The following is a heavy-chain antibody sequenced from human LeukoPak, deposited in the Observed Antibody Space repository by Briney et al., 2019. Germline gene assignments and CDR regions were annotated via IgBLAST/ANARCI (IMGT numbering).Heavy chain of an antibody. J-gene: IGHJ4*02. CDR1: GFIFTDYG. CDR3: AKCVFGWATTPFDY. CDR2: IRYDGSDK. Sequence: GGSLRLSCAASGFIFTDYGMHWVRQAPGKGLEWLTFIRYDGSDKYYADSVKGRFTISRDNSKDTLYLQMNSLRAEDTAVYYCAKCVFGWATTPFDYWGQGTLVTVSS. D-gene: IGHD3-9*01. V-gene: IGHV3-30*02.